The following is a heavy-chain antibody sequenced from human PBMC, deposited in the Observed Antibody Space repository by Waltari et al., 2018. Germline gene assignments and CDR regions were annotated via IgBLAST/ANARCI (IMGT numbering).Heavy chain of an antibody. V-gene: IGHV3-72*01. CDR2: SRDKANSYTT. CDR1: RFSFSYHY. CDR3: ASYDFDSRGYTYGMDV. Sequence: EVQLVESGGGLVQPGVSLRLSCAASRFSFSYHYMNWVRQAPGKGVEWVGRSRDKANSYTTEFAASVKGRFTISRDDSKKSLYLQMDSLKTEDTAVYYCASYDFDSRGYTYGMDVWGQGTTVTVSS. D-gene: IGHD3-22*01. J-gene: IGHJ6*02.